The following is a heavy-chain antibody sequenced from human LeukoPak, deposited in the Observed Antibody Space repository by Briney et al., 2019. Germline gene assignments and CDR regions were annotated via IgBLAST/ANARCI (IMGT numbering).Heavy chain of an antibody. CDR1: GFTFSGYG. D-gene: IGHD3-22*01. CDR3: AEDMHYDSSGYYGLQFDD. CDR2: ISYDGTNK. J-gene: IGHJ4*02. V-gene: IGHV3-30*18. Sequence: PGGSLRLSCAASGFTFSGYGMHWVRQAPGKGLEWVAVISYDGTNKYYADSVKGRFTISGDNSKNILYLQMNSLRAGDTAVYYCAEDMHYDSSGYYGLQFDDWGQGTLVTVSS.